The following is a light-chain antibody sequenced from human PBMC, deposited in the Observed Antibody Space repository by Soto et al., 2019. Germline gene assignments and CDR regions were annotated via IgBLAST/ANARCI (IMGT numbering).Light chain of an antibody. CDR2: AAS. CDR3: QQTYSTPQP. J-gene: IGKJ5*01. V-gene: IGKV1-39*01. CDR1: QSINSF. Sequence: DIQMTQSPPSLSASVGDRVTITCRASQSINSFLNWYQQKPGKAPKLLIYAASSLHSGVPSRFSGSGSGTDFTLTISNVQPEDFATYYCQQTYSTPQPFGQGTRLEIK.